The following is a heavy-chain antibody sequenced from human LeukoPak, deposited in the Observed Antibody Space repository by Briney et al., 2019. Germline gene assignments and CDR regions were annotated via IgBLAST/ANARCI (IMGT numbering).Heavy chain of an antibody. Sequence: GGSLRLSCAASGFTFSSYGMHWVRQAPGKGLEWVAFIRYDGSNKNYADSVKGRFTISRDNSKNTVYLQMNSLRVEDTAVYHCAKDRFLVQWLYFDYWGQGTLVTVSS. CDR2: IRYDGSNK. CDR1: GFTFSSYG. V-gene: IGHV3-30*02. D-gene: IGHD5-12*01. CDR3: AKDRFLVQWLYFDY. J-gene: IGHJ4*02.